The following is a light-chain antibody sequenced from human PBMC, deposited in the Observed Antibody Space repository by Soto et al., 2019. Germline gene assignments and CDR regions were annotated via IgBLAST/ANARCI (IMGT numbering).Light chain of an antibody. CDR1: SSDVGGYNF. CDR2: EVS. CDR3: SSYTTSGTQV. J-gene: IGLJ1*01. Sequence: HSALTQPASVSGSPGQSITIACIGTSSDVGGYNFVSWYQQHPGKAPKLMIYEVSNRPSGVSNRFSGSKSGNTASLTISGLQAEDEADYYCSSYTTSGTQVFGSGTKLTVL. V-gene: IGLV2-14*01.